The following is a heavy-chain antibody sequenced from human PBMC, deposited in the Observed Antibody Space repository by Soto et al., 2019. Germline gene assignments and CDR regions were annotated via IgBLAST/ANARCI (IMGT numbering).Heavy chain of an antibody. J-gene: IGHJ6*02. V-gene: IGHV3-7*03. Sequence: PWGSLRLSCAASGFTFSSYWMSWVRQAPGKGLEWVANIKQDGSEKYYVDSVKGRFTISRDNAKNSLYLQMNSLRAEDTAVYYCARDRGGWYPPYYYYGMDVWGQGTTVTVSS. D-gene: IGHD6-19*01. CDR1: GFTFSSYW. CDR2: IKQDGSEK. CDR3: ARDRGGWYPPYYYYGMDV.